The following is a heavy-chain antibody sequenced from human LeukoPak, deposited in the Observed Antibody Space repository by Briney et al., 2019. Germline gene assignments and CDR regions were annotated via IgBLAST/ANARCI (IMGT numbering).Heavy chain of an antibody. CDR3: AKGYSSGYYSDAFDV. CDR2: ISGSGGST. V-gene: IGHV3-23*01. CDR1: GFTFSNYA. J-gene: IGHJ3*01. Sequence: GGSLRLSCAASGFTFSNYAMNWVRQAPGRGLEWVSAISGSGGSTYYADSVKGRFTISRDNSKNTLYLQMNSLRAEDTAVYYCAKGYSSGYYSDAFDVWGQGTMVTVSS. D-gene: IGHD3-22*01.